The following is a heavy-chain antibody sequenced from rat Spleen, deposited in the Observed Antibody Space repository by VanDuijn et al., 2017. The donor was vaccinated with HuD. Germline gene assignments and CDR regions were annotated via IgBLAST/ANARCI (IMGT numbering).Heavy chain of an antibody. J-gene: IGHJ2*01. CDR2: INYDGSST. Sequence: EVQLVESGAGLVQPGRSMNLSCAASGFTFSDYDMAWVRQAPTKGLEWVATINYDGSSTNYRDSLKGRFTISRDNAKSTLYLQMDSLKSEDTATYYCARSVFDYWGQGVMVTVSS. CDR1: GFTFSDYD. V-gene: IGHV5-7*01. CDR3: ARSVFDY.